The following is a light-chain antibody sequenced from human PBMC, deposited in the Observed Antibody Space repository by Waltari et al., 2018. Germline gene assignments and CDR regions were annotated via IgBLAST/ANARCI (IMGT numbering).Light chain of an antibody. CDR3: CSYADSSTLV. Sequence: QSALTQPASVSGFAGQSITISCTGTSSDVGSYNLVSWYQQYPGKAPKLMIYDGSKRPSGVSNRLSGSKSGNTASLTISGLQAEDEADYYCCSYADSSTLVFGGGTKLTVL. J-gene: IGLJ3*02. CDR2: DGS. CDR1: SSDVGSYNL. V-gene: IGLV2-23*01.